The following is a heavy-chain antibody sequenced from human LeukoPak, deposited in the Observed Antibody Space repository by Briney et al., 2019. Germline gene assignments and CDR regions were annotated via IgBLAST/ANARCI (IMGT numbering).Heavy chain of an antibody. J-gene: IGHJ5*02. CDR3: ARGWYCSSTSCQRYNWFDP. Sequence: ASVKVSCKASGGTFSSYAISWVRQAPGQGLEWMGGIIPIFGTANYAQKFQGRVTITADESTSTAYMELSSLRSEDTAVYYCARGWYCSSTSCQRYNWFDPWGQGTLVTVSS. D-gene: IGHD2-2*01. CDR2: IIPIFGTA. CDR1: GGTFSSYA. V-gene: IGHV1-69*13.